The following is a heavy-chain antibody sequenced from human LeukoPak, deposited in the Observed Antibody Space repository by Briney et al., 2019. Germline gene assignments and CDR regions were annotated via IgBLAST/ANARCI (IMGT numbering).Heavy chain of an antibody. CDR1: GFVLTEVS. CDR3: ITDHYNNHGNFDF. D-gene: IGHD4-11*01. CDR2: LDREADET. Sequence: ASVKVSCKVSGFVLTEVSAHWVRQAPGKGLEWMASLDREADETIYAQNFQGRVTMTEDTSTGTAYMEVRRLTSEDTALYFCITDHYNNHGNFDFWGQGTLPTVAS. J-gene: IGHJ4*02. V-gene: IGHV1-24*01.